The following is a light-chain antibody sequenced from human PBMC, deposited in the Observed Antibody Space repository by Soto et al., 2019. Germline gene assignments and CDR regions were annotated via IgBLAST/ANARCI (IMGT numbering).Light chain of an antibody. CDR3: SSYTGSNKVV. J-gene: IGLJ2*01. V-gene: IGLV2-8*01. CDR2: EVT. Sequence: QSALTQPPSASGSPGQSVTISCTGTSSDVGGYDFVSWYQQHPGKAPKLMIYEVTERPSGVPDRFSGSKSGNTASLTVSGLQAEDEADYCCSSYTGSNKVVFGGGTKLTVL. CDR1: SSDVGGYDF.